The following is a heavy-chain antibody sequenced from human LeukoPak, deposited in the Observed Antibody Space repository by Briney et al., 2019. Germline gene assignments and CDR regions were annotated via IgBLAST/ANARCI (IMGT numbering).Heavy chain of an antibody. CDR2: INHSGST. CDR1: GGSFSGYY. V-gene: IGHV4-34*01. J-gene: IGHJ4*02. CDR3: AREYDYGDYSFRY. Sequence: SETLCLTCAVYGGSFSGYYWSWIRQPPGKGLEWIGEINHSGSTNYNPSLKSRVTISVDTSKNQFSLKLSSVTAADTAVYYCAREYDYGDYSFRYWGQGTLVTVSS. D-gene: IGHD4-17*01.